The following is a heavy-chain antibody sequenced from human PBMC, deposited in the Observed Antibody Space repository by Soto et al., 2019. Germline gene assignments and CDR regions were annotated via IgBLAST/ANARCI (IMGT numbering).Heavy chain of an antibody. CDR2: LFYGGTT. CDR1: GGSISGYY. Sequence: SETLSLTCTVSGGSISGYYWSWIRQPPGKGLEWVGSLFYGGTTDYNPSLKSRLTMSLDTSKNHFSLKLRSVTAADTAVYYCARHRGPAPVYWGQGTLVTVSS. CDR3: ARHRGPAPVY. V-gene: IGHV4-39*01. J-gene: IGHJ4*02.